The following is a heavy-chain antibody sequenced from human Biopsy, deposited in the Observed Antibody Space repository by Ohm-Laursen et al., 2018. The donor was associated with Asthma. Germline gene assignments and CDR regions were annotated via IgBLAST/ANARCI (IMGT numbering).Heavy chain of an antibody. V-gene: IGHV1-69*01. CDR1: GGTFNTYV. J-gene: IGHJ4*02. D-gene: IGHD2-2*01. CDR2: INSVFGTT. Sequence: SSVKVSCKSLGGTFNTYVIGWVRQAPGQGLEWMGGINSVFGTTTYPQKFQDRVTITADDSTSTVYMELSSLRSEDTAVYYCARKAGSCISRTCYSLDYWGQRTLVTVSS. CDR3: ARKAGSCISRTCYSLDY.